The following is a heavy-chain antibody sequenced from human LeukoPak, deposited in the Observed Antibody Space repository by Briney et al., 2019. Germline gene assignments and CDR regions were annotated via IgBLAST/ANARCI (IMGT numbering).Heavy chain of an antibody. J-gene: IGHJ6*03. D-gene: IGHD2-2*02. CDR1: GGSISSSSYY. CDR2: IYYSGST. V-gene: IGHV4-39*07. Sequence: SETLSLTFTASGGSISSSSYYWGWIRQPPGKGLEWIGSIYYSGSTYYNPSLKSRVAISVDTSKNQFSLKLSSVTAADTAVYYCARDVIEDIVVVPAAIPDYYYYMDVWGKGTTVTVSS. CDR3: ARDVIEDIVVVPAAIPDYYYYMDV.